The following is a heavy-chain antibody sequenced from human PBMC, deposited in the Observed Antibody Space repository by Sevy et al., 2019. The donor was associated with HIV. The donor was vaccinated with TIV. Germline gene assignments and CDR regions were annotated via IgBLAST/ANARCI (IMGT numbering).Heavy chain of an antibody. CDR1: GYTFTGYY. CDR3: ARVGYDSSGYYYAFDY. Sequence: ASVKVSCKASGYTFTGYYMHWVRQVPGQGLEWMGWINPNSGGTNYAQKFQGRVTMTRDTSISTAYMELGRLGSDDTAVYYCARVGYDSSGYYYAFDYWGQGTLVTVSS. D-gene: IGHD3-22*01. V-gene: IGHV1-2*02. CDR2: INPNSGGT. J-gene: IGHJ4*02.